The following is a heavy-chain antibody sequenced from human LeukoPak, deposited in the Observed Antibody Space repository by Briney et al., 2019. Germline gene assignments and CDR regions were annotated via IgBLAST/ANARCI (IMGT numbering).Heavy chain of an antibody. CDR2: IRYDGSNK. CDR3: AQALHCSGGSCNT. J-gene: IGHJ5*01. Sequence: PGGSLRLSCAASGFSFIEYGMHWVGQAPGKGLEWVAFIRYDGSNKYYADSVKGRFTISIDNSKNTLYLQMNSLRAEDTAVYYCAQALHCSGGSCNTWGHGTLVTVSS. CDR1: GFSFIEYG. D-gene: IGHD2-15*01. V-gene: IGHV3-30*02.